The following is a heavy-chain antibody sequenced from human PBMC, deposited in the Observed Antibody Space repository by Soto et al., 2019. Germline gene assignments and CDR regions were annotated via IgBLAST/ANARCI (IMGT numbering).Heavy chain of an antibody. V-gene: IGHV4-34*01. J-gene: IGHJ5*02. D-gene: IGHD3-16*01. CDR3: ARHFGDYVWGSYYNWFDP. CDR1: GGSFIGYY. Sequence: PSETLSLTCAVYGGSFIGYYCSFIGQAPWKWREWIVEINHSGSTNYNPSLKSRVTILVDTSKNQFSLKLSSVTAADTAVYYCARHFGDYVWGSYYNWFDPWGQGARVTVSA. CDR2: INHSGST.